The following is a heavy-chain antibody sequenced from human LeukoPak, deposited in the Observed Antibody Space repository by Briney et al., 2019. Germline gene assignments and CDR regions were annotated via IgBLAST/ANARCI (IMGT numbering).Heavy chain of an antibody. D-gene: IGHD3-10*01. J-gene: IGHJ4*02. Sequence: SGGSLRLSCAASGFTFSSYGIHWVRQAPGKGLEWVTFIGYDGRNTYYADSVKGRFTISRDNSKNTLYLQMNSLRAEDTAIYYCAKDNAYYYADYWGQGTLVTVSS. CDR2: IGYDGRNT. CDR1: GFTFSSYG. V-gene: IGHV3-30*02. CDR3: AKDNAYYYADY.